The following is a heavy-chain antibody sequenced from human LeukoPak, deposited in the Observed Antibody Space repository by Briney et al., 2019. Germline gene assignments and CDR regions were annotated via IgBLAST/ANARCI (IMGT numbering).Heavy chain of an antibody. CDR2: IKQDGSEK. D-gene: IGHD3-22*01. CDR1: GFTFSSYW. Sequence: GGSLRLSCAASGFTFSSYWMSWFRQAPGKGLEWVANIKQDGSEKYYVDSVKGRFTISRDNAKNSLYLQMNSLRAEDTAVYYCAKNYDSSGYSYWGQGTLVTVSS. V-gene: IGHV3-7*03. CDR3: AKNYDSSGYSY. J-gene: IGHJ4*02.